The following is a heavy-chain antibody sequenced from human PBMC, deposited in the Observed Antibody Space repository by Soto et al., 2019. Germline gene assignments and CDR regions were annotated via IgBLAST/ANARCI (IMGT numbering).Heavy chain of an antibody. CDR2: ISTYNGNT. D-gene: IGHD6-6*01. J-gene: IGHJ5*02. Sequence: QVQLVQSGAEVKKPGASVKVSCRASGYTFTSYGISWVRQAPGQGLEWMGWISTYNGNTDYAQKVQGRVTMTTDTSTSTAYMDLRSLPSGASALYYCARELGGLAARFYNGFEPWGQGTLVSVSS. V-gene: IGHV1-18*01. CDR1: GYTFTSYG. CDR3: ARELGGLAARFYNGFEP.